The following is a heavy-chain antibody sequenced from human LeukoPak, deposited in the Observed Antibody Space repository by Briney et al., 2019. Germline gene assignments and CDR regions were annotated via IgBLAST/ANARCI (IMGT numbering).Heavy chain of an antibody. D-gene: IGHD4-23*01. J-gene: IGHJ4*02. Sequence: ASVKVSCKASGYTFTGYHIHWVRQAPGQGLEWMGWINPNSGGTNYAQKFQGRVTMTRDTSISTAYMELSRLTSDDTAVYYCARVRRGLRGYYFDYWGQGTLVTVSS. CDR2: INPNSGGT. CDR1: GYTFTGYH. V-gene: IGHV1-2*02. CDR3: ARVRRGLRGYYFDY.